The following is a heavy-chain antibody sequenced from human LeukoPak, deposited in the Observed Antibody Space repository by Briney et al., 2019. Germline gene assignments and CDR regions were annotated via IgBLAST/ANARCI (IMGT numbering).Heavy chain of an antibody. CDR1: GGSIRSSYYY. Sequence: PSETLSLTCTVSGGSIRSSYYYWGWIRQPPGKGLEWIGEINHSGSTNYNPSLKSRVTISVDTSKNQFSLKLSSVTAADTAVYYCARRGVIQRIISWFDPWGQGTLVTVSS. V-gene: IGHV4-39*07. D-gene: IGHD1-1*01. CDR2: INHSGST. CDR3: ARRGVIQRIISWFDP. J-gene: IGHJ5*02.